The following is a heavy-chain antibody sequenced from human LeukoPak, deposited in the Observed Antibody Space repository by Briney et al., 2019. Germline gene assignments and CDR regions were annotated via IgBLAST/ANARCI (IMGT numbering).Heavy chain of an antibody. CDR1: GYSFTSYW. CDR3: ARQTVTWSGYYKLNYMDV. J-gene: IGHJ6*03. CDR2: IYPGDSDT. D-gene: IGHD3-3*01. V-gene: IGHV5-51*01. Sequence: PGESLKISCKGSGYSFTSYWIGWVRQMPGKGLEWMGIIYPGDSDTRYSPSFQGQVTISADKSISTAYLQWSSLKASDTAMYHRARQTVTWSGYYKLNYMDVWGKGTTVTVSS.